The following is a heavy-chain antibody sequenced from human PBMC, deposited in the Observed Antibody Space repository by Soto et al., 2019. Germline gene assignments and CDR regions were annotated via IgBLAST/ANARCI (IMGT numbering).Heavy chain of an antibody. Sequence: QVQLVESGGGVVQPGRSLRLSCAASGFTFSSYGMHWVRQAPGKGLEWEAVMWYDGSNKYYGDSVKGRFTISRDNSKNTLYLQMNSLRAEDTAVYYCARESITMVRGVDYWCQGTLVTVSS. CDR2: MWYDGSNK. D-gene: IGHD3-10*01. V-gene: IGHV3-33*01. J-gene: IGHJ4*02. CDR1: GFTFSSYG. CDR3: ARESITMVRGVDY.